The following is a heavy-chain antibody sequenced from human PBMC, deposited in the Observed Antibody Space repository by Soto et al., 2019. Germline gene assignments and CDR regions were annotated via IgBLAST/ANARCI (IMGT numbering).Heavy chain of an antibody. D-gene: IGHD2-21*01. CDR2: ISTYNGNT. CDR3: ARMIASALDY. V-gene: IGHV1-18*04. Sequence: QVQLVQSGSEVYKPGASVKVSCKTSGYTFTLYGISWVRQAPGQGLEWMGWISTYNGNTKYAQKLQGRVTMTTDTSTSTAYMELRSLKSDDTAVYYCARMIASALDYWGQGTLVTVSS. J-gene: IGHJ4*02. CDR1: GYTFTLYG.